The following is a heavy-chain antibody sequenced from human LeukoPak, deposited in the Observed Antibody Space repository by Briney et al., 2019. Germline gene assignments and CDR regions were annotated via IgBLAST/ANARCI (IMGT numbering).Heavy chain of an antibody. J-gene: IGHJ6*02. CDR3: ARPYSSSSYYYGMDV. D-gene: IGHD6-6*01. CDR1: GGTFSSYA. V-gene: IGHV1-69*13. CDR2: IIPIFGTA. Sequence: SVKVSCKASGGTFSSYAISWVRQAPGQGLEWMGGIIPIFGTANHAQKFQGRVTITADESTNTAYMELSSLRSEDTAVYYCARPYSSSSYYYGMDVWGQGTTVTVSS.